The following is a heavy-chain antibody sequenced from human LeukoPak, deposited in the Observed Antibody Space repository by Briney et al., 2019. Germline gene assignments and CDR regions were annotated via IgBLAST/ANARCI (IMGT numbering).Heavy chain of an antibody. D-gene: IGHD2-2*01. CDR1: GYTFTSYY. Sequence: GASVKVSCKESGYTFTSYYMHWVRQAPGQGLEWMGIINPSGGSTSYAQKFQGRVTMTRDTSTSTVYMELSSLRSEDTAVYYCARTQDLYCSSTSCYGAAYYYGMDVWGQGTTVTVSS. CDR3: ARTQDLYCSSTSCYGAAYYYGMDV. CDR2: INPSGGST. V-gene: IGHV1-46*01. J-gene: IGHJ6*02.